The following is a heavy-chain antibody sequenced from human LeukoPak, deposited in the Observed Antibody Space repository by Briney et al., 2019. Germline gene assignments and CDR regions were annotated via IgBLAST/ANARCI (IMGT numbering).Heavy chain of an antibody. D-gene: IGHD3-10*01. CDR2: IWYDGSNK. Sequence: PGGSLRLSCAASGFTFSSYGMHWARQAPGKGLEWVAVIWYDGSNKYYADSVKGRFTISRDNSKNTLYLQMNSLRAEDTAVYYCAKNSGSGSYFSLCYMDVWGKGTTVTVSS. CDR3: AKNSGSGSYFSLCYMDV. CDR1: GFTFSSYG. J-gene: IGHJ6*03. V-gene: IGHV3-33*06.